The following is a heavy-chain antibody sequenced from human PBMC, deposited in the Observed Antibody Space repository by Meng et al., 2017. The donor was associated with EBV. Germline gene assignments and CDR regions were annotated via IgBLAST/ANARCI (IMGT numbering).Heavy chain of an antibody. J-gene: IGHJ4*02. CDR3: TTDEGGSRF. V-gene: IGHV3-15*01. CDR2: IRSQVDGRTA. CDR1: GFTFRNYA. D-gene: IGHD1-26*01. Sequence: VQLVESGGGGVEPGRSLSLSCAASGFTFRNYAMNWVRQAPGKGLEWVGRIRSQVDGRTADYSAPVKGRFTISRDDSKHTLYLQMNSLKIEDSAVYYCTTDEGGSRFWGQGTLVTVSS.